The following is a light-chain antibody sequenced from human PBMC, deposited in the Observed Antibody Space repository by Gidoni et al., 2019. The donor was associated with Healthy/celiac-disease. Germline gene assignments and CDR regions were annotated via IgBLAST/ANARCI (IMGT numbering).Light chain of an antibody. V-gene: IGKV3-20*01. Sequence: DIVLTQSPGTPSLSPGERATLSCRASQSVSSSYLAWYQQKPGQAPRLLIYGASSRATGIPDRFSGSGSGTDFTLTISRLEPEDFAVYYCQQYGSSPPLTFGGGTKVEIK. CDR3: QQYGSSPPLT. CDR1: QSVSSSY. CDR2: GAS. J-gene: IGKJ4*01.